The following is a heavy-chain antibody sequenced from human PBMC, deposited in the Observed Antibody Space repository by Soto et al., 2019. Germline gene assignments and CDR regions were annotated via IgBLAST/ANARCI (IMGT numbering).Heavy chain of an antibody. CDR1: GFTFSSYA. V-gene: IGHV3-30-3*01. CDR2: ISYDGSNK. CDR3: ARAGYYGSGSYYNYFDY. D-gene: IGHD3-10*01. Sequence: GESLKISCAASGFTFSSYAMHWVRQAPGKGLEWVAVISYDGSNKYYADSVKGRFTISRDNSKNTLYLQMNSLRAEDTAVYYCARAGYYGSGSYYNYFDYWGQGTLVTVSS. J-gene: IGHJ4*02.